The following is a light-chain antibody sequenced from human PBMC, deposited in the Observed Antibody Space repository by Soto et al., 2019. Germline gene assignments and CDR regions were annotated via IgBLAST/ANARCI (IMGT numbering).Light chain of an antibody. J-gene: IGKJ4*01. CDR2: EAS. Sequence: DIQMTQSPSTLSASVGDRVTITCRANQSISSWLAWYQQKPGKAPNLLIYEASRLQSGVPSRFSGSGSGAEFTLTISSLQPDDFATYYCQQYNSSPLTFGRGTKVEIK. CDR1: QSISSW. CDR3: QQYNSSPLT. V-gene: IGKV1-5*01.